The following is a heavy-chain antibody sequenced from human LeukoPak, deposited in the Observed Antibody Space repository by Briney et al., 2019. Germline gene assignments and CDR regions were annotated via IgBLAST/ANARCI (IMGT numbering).Heavy chain of an antibody. J-gene: IGHJ4*02. CDR2: ISSSSSYI. Sequence: GGSLRLSCAASGFTFSSYSMNWVRQAPGKGLEWVSSISSSSSYIYYADSVKGRFTISRDNAKNSLYLQMNSLRAEDTAVYYCARDLGVAMAVFDYWGQGTLVTVSS. CDR1: GFTFSSYS. D-gene: IGHD5-18*01. V-gene: IGHV3-21*01. CDR3: ARDLGVAMAVFDY.